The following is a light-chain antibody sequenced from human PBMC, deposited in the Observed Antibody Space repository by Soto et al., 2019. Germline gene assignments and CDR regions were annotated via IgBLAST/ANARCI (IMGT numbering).Light chain of an antibody. V-gene: IGKV4-1*01. Sequence: DIVMTQSPDSLAVSLGERATINCKSSQSGLYSSNHKHYLAWYQKKPLQPPKLLIYWASTRDAGVPDRCSGSESGTAFTLSISSLQAEDVAIYYGQQYYSTPPTFGQGTKVEIK. CDR1: QSGLYSSNHKHY. J-gene: IGKJ1*01. CDR3: QQYYSTPPT. CDR2: WAS.